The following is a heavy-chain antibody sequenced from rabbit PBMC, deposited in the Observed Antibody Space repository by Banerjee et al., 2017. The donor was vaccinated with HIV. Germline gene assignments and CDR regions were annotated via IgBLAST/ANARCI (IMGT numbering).Heavy chain of an antibody. Sequence: QQQLEESGGGLVQPEGSLTLTCTASGFSFSGSYWMCWVRQAPGKGLEWIACINAVTGEAVYASWAKGRFTFSKTSSTTVTLQMTSLTVADTATYFCARDTSSSFSSYGMDLWGPGTLVTVS. CDR2: INAVTGEA. J-gene: IGHJ6*01. V-gene: IGHV1S45*01. D-gene: IGHD1-1*01. CDR3: ARDTSSSFSSYGMDL. CDR1: GFSFSGSYW.